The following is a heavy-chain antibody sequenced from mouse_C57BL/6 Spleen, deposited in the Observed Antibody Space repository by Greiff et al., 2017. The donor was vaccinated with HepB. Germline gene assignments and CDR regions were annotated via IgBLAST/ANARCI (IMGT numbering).Heavy chain of an antibody. CDR2: ISYYGSN. CDR1: GYSITSGYY. CDR3: ARESLYYYAMDY. J-gene: IGHJ4*01. V-gene: IGHV3-6*01. Sequence: DVKLQESGPGLVKPSQSLSLTCSVTGYSITSGYYWNWIRQFPGNKLEWMGYISYYGSNNYNPSLKNRISITPNTYKNQFFLKLNSVTTEDTATYYCARESLYYYAMDYWGQGTSVTVSS.